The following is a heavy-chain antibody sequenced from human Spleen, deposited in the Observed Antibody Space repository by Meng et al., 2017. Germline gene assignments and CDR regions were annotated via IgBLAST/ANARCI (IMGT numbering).Heavy chain of an antibody. CDR1: GGSISSSSYY. CDR2: IYYSGIT. D-gene: IGHD2-21*02. J-gene: IGHJ5*02. Sequence: QLQRLASGPGLVKPSETLSLTCTVSGGSISSSSYYWGWIRQPPGKGLECIGTIYYSGITYYNPSLKSRVTISVDTSKNQFSLKLSSVTAADTAFYYCARATAHNYFDPWGQGTLVTVSS. CDR3: ARATAHNYFDP. V-gene: IGHV4-39*07.